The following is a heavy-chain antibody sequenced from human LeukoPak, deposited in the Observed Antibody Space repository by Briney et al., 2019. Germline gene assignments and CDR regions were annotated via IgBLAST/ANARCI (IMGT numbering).Heavy chain of an antibody. CDR3: ARQSIDHFDY. CDR2: IYYSGST. Sequence: SETLSLTCTVSGGCISSYYWSWIRQPPGKGLEWIGYIYYSGSTNYNPSLKSRVTISVDTSKNQFSLKLSSVTAADTAVYYCARQSIDHFDYWGQGTLVTVSS. J-gene: IGHJ4*02. V-gene: IGHV4-59*08. D-gene: IGHD2-21*01. CDR1: GGCISSYY.